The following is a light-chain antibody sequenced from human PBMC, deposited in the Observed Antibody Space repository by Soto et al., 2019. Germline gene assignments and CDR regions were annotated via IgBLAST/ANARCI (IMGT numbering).Light chain of an antibody. CDR3: QQYNTYAT. Sequence: DIQLTQSPSTLSAAVGYSVTITCRSSHNIRNLLAWYQQKPGKAPKPLIYDASTLKTGVPSRFSGSGSGSEFNFTITGLQPDDFATYFCQQYNTYATFGQGTRLEIK. J-gene: IGKJ5*01. CDR2: DAS. V-gene: IGKV1-5*01. CDR1: HNIRNL.